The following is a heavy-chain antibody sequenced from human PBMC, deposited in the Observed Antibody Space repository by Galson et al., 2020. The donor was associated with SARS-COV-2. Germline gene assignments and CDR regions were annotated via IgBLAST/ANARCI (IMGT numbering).Heavy chain of an antibody. V-gene: IGHV1-2*02. CDR3: AGDCAAVGTCSDS. J-gene: IGHJ5*01. Sequence: ASVKVSYKASGYIFTDHYIHWVRQAPGHGPEWMGWINPNSFATHYVQKFQRRVTMTSDTSITTAYMELSRLTSDDTAVDYCAGDCAAVGTCSDSWARGPLVTVSS. D-gene: IGHD6-13*01. CDR1: GYIFTDHY. CDR2: INPNSFAT.